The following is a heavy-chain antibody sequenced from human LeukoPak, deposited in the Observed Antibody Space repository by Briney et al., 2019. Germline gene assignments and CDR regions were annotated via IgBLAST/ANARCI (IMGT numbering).Heavy chain of an antibody. CDR3: ASTTYYYDSSGYAFDI. V-gene: IGHV3-74*01. CDR1: GFTFSSYW. CDR2: INSDGSTT. Sequence: GGSLRLSCAASGFTFSSYWMHWVRQAPGKGLVWVSRINSDGSTTNYADSVRGRFTISRDNAKNTLYLQMNSLRAEDTAVYYCASTTYYYDSSGYAFDIWGQGTMVTVSS. J-gene: IGHJ3*02. D-gene: IGHD3-22*01.